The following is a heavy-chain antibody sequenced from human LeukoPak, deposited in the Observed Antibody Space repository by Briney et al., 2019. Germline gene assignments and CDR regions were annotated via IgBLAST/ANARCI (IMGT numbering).Heavy chain of an antibody. Sequence: ASVKVSCKASGYTFTSYGISWMRQAPGQGLEWMGWISAYNGNTNYAQKLQGRVTMTTDTSTSTAYMELRSLRSDDTAVYYCARGYGSGSYYHYYYMDVWGKGTTVTVSS. J-gene: IGHJ6*03. V-gene: IGHV1-18*01. CDR2: ISAYNGNT. CDR3: ARGYGSGSYYHYYYMDV. D-gene: IGHD3-10*01. CDR1: GYTFTSYG.